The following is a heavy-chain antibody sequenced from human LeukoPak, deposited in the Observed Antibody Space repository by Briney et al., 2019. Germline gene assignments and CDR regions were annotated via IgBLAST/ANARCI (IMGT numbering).Heavy chain of an antibody. CDR3: AKGSRVTPNYYYYMDV. J-gene: IGHJ6*03. Sequence: GGSLRLSCAASGFTFSSYGMHWVRQAPGKGLEWVAFIRYDGSNKYYADSVKGRFTISRDNSKNTLYLQMNSLRAEDTAVYYCAKGSRVTPNYYYYMDVWGKGTTVTVSS. CDR2: IRYDGSNK. V-gene: IGHV3-30*02. CDR1: GFTFSSYG. D-gene: IGHD5-18*01.